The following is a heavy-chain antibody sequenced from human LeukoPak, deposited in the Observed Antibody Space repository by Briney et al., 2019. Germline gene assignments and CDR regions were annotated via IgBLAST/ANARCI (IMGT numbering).Heavy chain of an antibody. CDR2: INPSGGST. V-gene: IGHV1-46*01. CDR1: GYTFTSYY. CDR3: ARADCGGDCYPSTYFDY. D-gene: IGHD2-21*01. J-gene: IGHJ4*02. Sequence: ASVKVSCKASGYTFTSYYMRWVRQAPGQGLEWMGIINPSGGSTSYAQKFQGRVTMTRDTSTSTVYMELGSLRSEDTAVYYCARADCGGDCYPSTYFDYWGQGTLVTVSS.